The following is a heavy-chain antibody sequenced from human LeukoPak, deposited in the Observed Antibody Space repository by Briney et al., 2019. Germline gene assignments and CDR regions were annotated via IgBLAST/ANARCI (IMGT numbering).Heavy chain of an antibody. CDR1: GFTFSSYW. D-gene: IGHD1-26*01. Sequence: GGSLRLSCAASGFTFSSYWMHWVRQVPGKGLLWVSRINSDGNNTNYADSVKGRFTISRDNSKNTLYLQMNSVRSEDTALYYCAKPSGSGVDYWGQGTRVTVSS. V-gene: IGHV3-74*01. CDR2: INSDGNNT. CDR3: AKPSGSGVDY. J-gene: IGHJ4*01.